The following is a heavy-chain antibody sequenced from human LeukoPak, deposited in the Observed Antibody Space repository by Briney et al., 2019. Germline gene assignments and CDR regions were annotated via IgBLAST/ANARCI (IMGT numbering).Heavy chain of an antibody. Sequence: GSLRLSCAASGFTFSSYEMNWVRQAPGKGLEWIGIIYHSGRTDYNPPLKSRVTISEDTSKNQSSLKLSSVTAADTAVYYCARAFRGIFGVFEAFDIWGQGTMVTVSS. CDR2: IYHSGRT. CDR1: GFTFSSYE. J-gene: IGHJ3*02. CDR3: ARAFRGIFGVFEAFDI. D-gene: IGHD3-3*01. V-gene: IGHV4-38-2*01.